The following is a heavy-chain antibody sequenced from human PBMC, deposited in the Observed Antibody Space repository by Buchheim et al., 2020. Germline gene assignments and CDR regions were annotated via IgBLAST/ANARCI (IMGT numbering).Heavy chain of an antibody. CDR1: GFTFSSYG. CDR3: ARVLFSGGNSYYYYGMDV. V-gene: IGHV3-33*01. D-gene: IGHD4-23*01. J-gene: IGHJ6*02. CDR2: IWYDGSNK. Sequence: QVQLVESGGGVVQPGRSLRLSCAASGFTFSSYGMHWVRQAPGKGLEWVAVIWYDGSNKYYADSVKGRLTISRDNSKNTLYLQMNSLRAEDTAVYYCARVLFSGGNSYYYYGMDVWGQGTT.